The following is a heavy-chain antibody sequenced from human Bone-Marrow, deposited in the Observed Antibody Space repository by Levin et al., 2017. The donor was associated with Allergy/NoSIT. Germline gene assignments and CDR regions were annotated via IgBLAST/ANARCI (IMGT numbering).Heavy chain of an antibody. J-gene: IGHJ3*02. CDR3: ATGLSQYYYGSGSYVHAFDS. Sequence: GASVKVSCKASGGTFSSYAISWVRQAPGQGLEWMGRIIPILGIANYAQKFQGRVTITADKSTSTAYMELSSLRSEDTAVYYCATGLSQYYYGSGSYVHAFDSWGQGTLVTVSS. D-gene: IGHD3-10*01. CDR1: GGTFSSYA. V-gene: IGHV1-69*04. CDR2: IIPILGIA.